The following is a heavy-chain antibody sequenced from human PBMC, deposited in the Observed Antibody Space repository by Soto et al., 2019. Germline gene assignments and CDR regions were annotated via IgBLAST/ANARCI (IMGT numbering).Heavy chain of an antibody. J-gene: IGHJ4*02. D-gene: IGHD1-26*01. CDR1: GFTFSSSA. CDR2: ISGSGGST. Sequence: WGLRLSGAVSGFTFSSSAMSCVRQAQEKGLEWVSTISGSGGSTYYADSVKGRFTISRDNSKNTLYLQMNSLRAEDTVVYYCAKDQSWSYGFDYWDQGTLVTVSS. V-gene: IGHV3-23*01. CDR3: AKDQSWSYGFDY.